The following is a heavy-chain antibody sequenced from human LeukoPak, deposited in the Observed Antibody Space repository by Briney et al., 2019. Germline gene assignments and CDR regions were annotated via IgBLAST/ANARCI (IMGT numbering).Heavy chain of an antibody. CDR1: GYTFTSYD. D-gene: IGHD5-24*01. CDR2: MNPNSGNT. CDR3: ARGRVTRARLRRDGYLLDY. J-gene: IGHJ4*02. V-gene: IGHV1-8*01. Sequence: ASVKVSCKASGYTFTSYDINWVRQATGQGLEWMGWMNPNSGNTGYAQKFQGRVTMTRSTSISTAYMELSSLRSEDTAVYYCARGRVTRARLRRDGYLLDYWGQGTLVTVSS.